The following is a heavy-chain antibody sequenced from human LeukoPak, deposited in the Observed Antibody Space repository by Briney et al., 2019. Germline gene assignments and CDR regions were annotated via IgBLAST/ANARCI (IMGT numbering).Heavy chain of an antibody. CDR3: ARDREESGYNWNDDPYFDY. CDR1: GFTFSSYS. J-gene: IGHJ4*02. D-gene: IGHD1-1*01. V-gene: IGHV3-21*01. Sequence: GGSLRLSCAASGFTFSSYSMNWVRQAPGKGLEWVSSISSSSSYIYYADSVKGRFTISRDNAKNSLYLQMNSLGAEDTAVYYCARDREESGYNWNDDPYFDYWGQGTWSPSPQ. CDR2: ISSSSSYI.